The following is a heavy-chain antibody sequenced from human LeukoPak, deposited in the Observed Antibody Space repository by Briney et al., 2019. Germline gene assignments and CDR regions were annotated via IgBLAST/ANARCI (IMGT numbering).Heavy chain of an antibody. J-gene: IGHJ6*03. CDR3: ARHRGDNSNPRYYFYYLGV. Sequence: SETLSLTFSVSGHSVSCGYYWDWIRQPPRKGLEWIGTMYHRGSTYYKSSRRSRVTTAEDTSKNHFSLKLSSVIAADADVYYCARHRGDNSNPRYYFYYLGVWGKGTTVTVSS. CDR2: MYHRGST. V-gene: IGHV4-38-2*01. CDR1: GHSVSCGYY. D-gene: IGHD4-11*01.